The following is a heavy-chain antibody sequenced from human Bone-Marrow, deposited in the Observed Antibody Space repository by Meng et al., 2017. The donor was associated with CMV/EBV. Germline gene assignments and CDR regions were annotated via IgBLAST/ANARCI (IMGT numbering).Heavy chain of an antibody. CDR2: INPSGGST. D-gene: IGHD1-20*01. V-gene: IGHV1-46*01. CDR3: ARDHKGYNWNPTNGYYYYYGMDV. J-gene: IGHJ6*02. CDR1: GYTFTGYY. Sequence: ASVKVSCKASGYTFTGYYMHWVRQAPGQGLEWMGIINPSGGSTSYAQKFQGRVTMTRDTSTSTVYMELSSLRSEDTAVYYCARDHKGYNWNPTNGYYYYYGMDVWGQGTTVTFSS.